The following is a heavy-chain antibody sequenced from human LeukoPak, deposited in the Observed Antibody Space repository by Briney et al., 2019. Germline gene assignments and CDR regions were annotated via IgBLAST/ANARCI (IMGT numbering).Heavy chain of an antibody. CDR1: GFMFSSYW. CDR3: ARECTNGVCFAY. CDR2: IKEDGSEK. Sequence: PGGSLRLSCAASGFMFSSYWMSWVRQAPGKGLEWVADIKEDGSEKSYVDSVKGRFTISRDNAKNSLYLQMNSLRAEDTAVYYCARECTNGVCFAYWGQGTLVTVSS. J-gene: IGHJ4*02. D-gene: IGHD2-8*01. V-gene: IGHV3-7*01.